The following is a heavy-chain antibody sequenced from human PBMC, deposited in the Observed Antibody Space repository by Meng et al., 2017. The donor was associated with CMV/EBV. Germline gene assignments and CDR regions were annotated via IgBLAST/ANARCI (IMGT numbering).Heavy chain of an antibody. V-gene: IGHV4-34*01. CDR2: INHSGST. J-gene: IGHJ4*02. D-gene: IGHD2-2*01. CDR3: ARGYCSSTSCPNYFDY. Sequence: SETLSLTCAVYGGSFSGYYWSWIRQPPGKGLEWIGEINHSGSTNYNPSLKSRVTISVDTSKNQFSLKLSSVTAADTGVYYCARGYCSSTSCPNYFDYWGQGTLVTVSS. CDR1: GGSFSGYY.